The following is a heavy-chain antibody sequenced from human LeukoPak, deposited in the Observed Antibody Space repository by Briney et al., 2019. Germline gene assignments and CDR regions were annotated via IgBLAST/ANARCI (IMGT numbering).Heavy chain of an antibody. D-gene: IGHD4-23*01. CDR2: VRNDGSDT. CDR3: ARDRGKDYFDS. CDR1: GLTFTSHG. V-gene: IGHV3-33*01. Sequence: GTSLRLSCTTSGLTFTSHGFHWLRQVVGKRLEWVAFVRNDGSDTYHANSVKGRFSISRDDSKNTLYLQMNSLRAEDTAIYYCARDRGKDYFDSWGQGTQVIVSS. J-gene: IGHJ4*02.